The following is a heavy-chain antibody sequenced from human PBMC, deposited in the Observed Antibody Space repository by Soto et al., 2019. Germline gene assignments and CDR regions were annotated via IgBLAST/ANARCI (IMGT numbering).Heavy chain of an antibody. D-gene: IGHD1-26*01. V-gene: IGHV1-69*06. CDR3: ARGRIVGATDYYYGMDV. Sequence: QVQLVQSGAEVKKPGSSVKVSCKASGGTFSSYAISWVRQAPGQGREWMGGIIPIFGTANYAQKFQGRVTITADKSTSTAYMELSSLRSEDTAVYYCARGRIVGATDYYYGMDVWGQGTTVTVSS. CDR1: GGTFSSYA. CDR2: IIPIFGTA. J-gene: IGHJ6*02.